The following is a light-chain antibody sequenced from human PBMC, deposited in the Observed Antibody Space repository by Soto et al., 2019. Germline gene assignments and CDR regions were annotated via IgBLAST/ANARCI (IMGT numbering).Light chain of an antibody. Sequence: QSVLTQPASVSGSPGQSITISCTGTSSDVGNYIFVSWYRQHPGKAPKLMIYDINNRPSGVSNRFSGSKSGNTASLTISGLQAEDDAHYYCVSYTTSASYVFGTGTKVTVL. CDR2: DIN. J-gene: IGLJ1*01. CDR3: VSYTTSASYV. CDR1: SSDVGNYIF. V-gene: IGLV2-14*01.